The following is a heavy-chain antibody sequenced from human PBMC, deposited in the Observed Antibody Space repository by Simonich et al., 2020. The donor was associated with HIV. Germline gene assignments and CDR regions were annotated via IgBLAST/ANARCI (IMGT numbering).Heavy chain of an antibody. D-gene: IGHD6-13*01. CDR2: IRGRGGST. Sequence: EVQLLESGGGLVQPGGSLRLSCAASGFTFSSYAMSWVRQAPGKGLEWVSAIRGRGGSTYYADPVKGRFTISRDNSKNTLFLQMNSLGAEDTAVYYCAKRLWNVAAAGDPFDYWGQGTLVTVSS. V-gene: IGHV3-23*01. CDR1: GFTFSSYA. CDR3: AKRLWNVAAAGDPFDY. J-gene: IGHJ4*02.